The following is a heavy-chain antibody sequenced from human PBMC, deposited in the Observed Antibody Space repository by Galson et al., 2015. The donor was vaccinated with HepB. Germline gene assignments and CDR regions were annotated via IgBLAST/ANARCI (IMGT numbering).Heavy chain of an antibody. CDR2: IIPIFGTA. CDR1: GGTFSSYA. CDR3: ARDGLDGYCSGGSCPRQEAFDI. J-gene: IGHJ3*02. Sequence: QSGAEVKKPGESLKISCKASGGTFSSYAISWVRQAPGQGLEWMGGIIPIFGTANYAQKFQGRVTITADESTSTAYMELSSLRSEDTAVYYCARDGLDGYCSGGSCPRQEAFDIWGQGTMVTVSS. D-gene: IGHD2-15*01. V-gene: IGHV1-69*01.